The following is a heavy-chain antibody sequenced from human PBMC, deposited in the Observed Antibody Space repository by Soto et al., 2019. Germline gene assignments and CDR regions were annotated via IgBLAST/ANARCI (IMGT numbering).Heavy chain of an antibody. D-gene: IGHD5-18*01. Sequence: ASVKVSCKTSGYSFTGYYMHWVRQAPGQGLEWMGWINPNSGGTNYAQKFQGRVTMTRDTSISTAYMELSRLRSDDTAVYYCAREGQLWFYYYYGMDVWGQGTTVTVSS. CDR3: AREGQLWFYYYYGMDV. CDR1: GYSFTGYY. J-gene: IGHJ6*02. V-gene: IGHV1-2*02. CDR2: INPNSGGT.